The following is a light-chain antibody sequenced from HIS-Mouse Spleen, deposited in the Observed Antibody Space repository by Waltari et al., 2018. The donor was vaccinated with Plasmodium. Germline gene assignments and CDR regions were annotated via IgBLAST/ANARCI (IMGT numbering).Light chain of an antibody. CDR1: QSVSSN. Sequence: DIVITQSPATLSVSPGESATLSCRASQSVSSNLAWYQQKPGQAPRLLIYGASTRATATPARFSGSGSGTEFTLTISSLKSEDFAVYYCQQYNNWSFTFGPGTKVDIK. J-gene: IGKJ3*01. CDR2: GAS. CDR3: QQYNNWSFT. V-gene: IGKV3-15*01.